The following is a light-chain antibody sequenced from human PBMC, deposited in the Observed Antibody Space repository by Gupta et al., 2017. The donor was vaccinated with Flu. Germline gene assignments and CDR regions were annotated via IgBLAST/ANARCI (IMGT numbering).Light chain of an antibody. J-gene: IGLJ2*01. Sequence: SYELTQPPSVSVAPGKTARVPCGGEHLASKSVHWYHQKPGHAPVLVLYDTTDRHSEIPERVSSAKSGNTATLTISRVEAGDEADYFCQVWDTVSDHVVFGGGTKLTVL. V-gene: IGLV3-21*03. CDR1: HLASKS. CDR3: QVWDTVSDHVV. CDR2: DTT.